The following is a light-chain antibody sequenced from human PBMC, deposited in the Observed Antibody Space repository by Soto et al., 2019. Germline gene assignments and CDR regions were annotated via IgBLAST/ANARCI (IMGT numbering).Light chain of an antibody. CDR3: QQSFSAPRT. J-gene: IGKJ2*01. CDR2: SAS. Sequence: DIQMSQSPSSLSASVGDSVTITCRASETIMDYLNWYQQQPGEAPKLLIFSASSLHSGVPSRFRGSGSGTHFTLTISSLQPEEFATYFCQQSFSAPRTFGQGTKLQAK. V-gene: IGKV1-39*01. CDR1: ETIMDY.